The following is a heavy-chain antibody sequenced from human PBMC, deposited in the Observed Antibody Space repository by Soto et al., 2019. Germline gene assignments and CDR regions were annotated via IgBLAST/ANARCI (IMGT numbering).Heavy chain of an antibody. CDR3: ATWVDYGDFEGFDF. D-gene: IGHD4-17*01. V-gene: IGHV1-46*01. Sequence: ASVKVSCKASGYTFTSYYMHWVRQAPGQGLEWMGIINPSGGSTSYAQKFQGRVTMTRDTSITTAYLDLTRLTTNDTATYFCATWVDYGDFEGFDFWGQGTLVTVSS. J-gene: IGHJ4*02. CDR2: INPSGGST. CDR1: GYTFTSYY.